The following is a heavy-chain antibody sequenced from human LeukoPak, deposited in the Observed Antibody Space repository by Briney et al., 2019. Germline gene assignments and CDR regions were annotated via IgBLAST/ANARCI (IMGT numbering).Heavy chain of an antibody. CDR2: IYSGGST. Sequence: GGSLRLSCAASGFTVSTKYMSWVRQAPGKGLEWVSVIYSGGSTYYADSVKGRFTISRDESKNTLYLQVNSLRAEDTAVYYCARESITEGFDYWGQGTLVTVSS. J-gene: IGHJ4*02. D-gene: IGHD6-6*01. CDR3: ARESITEGFDY. CDR1: GFTVSTKY. V-gene: IGHV3-66*01.